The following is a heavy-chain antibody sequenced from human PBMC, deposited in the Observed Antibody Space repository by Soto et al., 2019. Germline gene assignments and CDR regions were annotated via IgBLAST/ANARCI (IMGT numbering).Heavy chain of an antibody. J-gene: IGHJ4*02. CDR1: GFSISTTIYY. Sequence: QLQLQESGPGLVKPSETLSLTCSVSGFSISTTIYYWGWIRQPPGQGLEGVGTLYFSGSTFYNPSSKSRVTIAIDTSKNKFSLRLSSVTAADTAVYYCARHGSYWGQGTLVTVSS. V-gene: IGHV4-39*01. CDR3: ARHGSY. CDR2: LYFSGST.